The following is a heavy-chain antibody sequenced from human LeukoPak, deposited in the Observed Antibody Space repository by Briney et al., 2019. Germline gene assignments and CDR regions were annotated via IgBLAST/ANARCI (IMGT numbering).Heavy chain of an antibody. CDR1: GGSISSSY. CDR2: IYYSGST. Sequence: SETLSLTCTVSGGSISSSYWSWIRQPPGKGLEWIGYIYYSGSTNYNPSLKSRVTMSVDTSKNQFSLKLSSVTAADTAVYYCAREGTTVTHFDYWGQGTLVTVSS. D-gene: IGHD4-11*01. CDR3: AREGTTVTHFDY. V-gene: IGHV4-59*01. J-gene: IGHJ4*02.